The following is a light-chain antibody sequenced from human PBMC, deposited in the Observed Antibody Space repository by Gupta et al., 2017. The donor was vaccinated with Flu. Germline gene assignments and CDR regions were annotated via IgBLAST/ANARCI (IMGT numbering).Light chain of an antibody. Sequence: AIRMTQSPSSFSASTGDSVTITCRASQGISSYLAWYQQKPGKAPKLLIYAASTLQSGVPSRFSGSGSGTDFTLTISFLQSEDFATYYCQQYYSYPSTFGQGTKVEIK. CDR1: QGISSY. V-gene: IGKV1-8*01. J-gene: IGKJ1*01. CDR3: QQYYSYPST. CDR2: AAS.